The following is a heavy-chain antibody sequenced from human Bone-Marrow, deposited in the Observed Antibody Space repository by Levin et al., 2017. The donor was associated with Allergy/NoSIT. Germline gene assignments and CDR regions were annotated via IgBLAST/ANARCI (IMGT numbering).Heavy chain of an antibody. V-gene: IGHV4-4*02. CDR3: ARRNSSWVVFAFDM. CDR2: IYHSGST. Sequence: SCAVSGGSISSSNWWNWVRQSPGGGLEWIGEIYHSGSTNYNPSLKNRIFISVDKSRNQFSLRLNSVTAADTALYYCARRNSSWVVFAFDMLGQGTLVTVSS. J-gene: IGHJ3*02. D-gene: IGHD2-8*02. CDR1: GGSISSSNW.